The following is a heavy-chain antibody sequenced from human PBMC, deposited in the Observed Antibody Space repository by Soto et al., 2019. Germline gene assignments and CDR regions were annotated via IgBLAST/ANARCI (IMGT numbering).Heavy chain of an antibody. CDR1: GDSIISGGYS. Sequence: PSETLSLTCAVSGDSIISGGYSWNWIRQPPGKGLEWIGYIYYTGGTSYNPSLQSRVTISVDTSKNQFSLKLSSVTAADTAVYYCARAYGDYVFDYWGQGTLVTVSS. CDR3: ARAYGDYVFDY. D-gene: IGHD4-17*01. J-gene: IGHJ4*02. CDR2: IYYTGGT. V-gene: IGHV4-30-2*01.